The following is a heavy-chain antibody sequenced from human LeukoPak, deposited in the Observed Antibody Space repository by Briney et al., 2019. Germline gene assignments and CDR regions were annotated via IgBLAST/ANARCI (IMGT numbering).Heavy chain of an antibody. J-gene: IGHJ3*02. CDR2: ISAYNGNT. CDR1: GYTFTSYD. Sequence: GASVKVSCKASGYTFTSYDISWVRQAPGQGLEWMGWISAYNGNTNYAQKLQGRVTMTTDTSTSTAYMELRSLRSDDTAVYYCARGAYDSSGYYSDAFDIWGQGTMVTVSS. CDR3: ARGAYDSSGYYSDAFDI. V-gene: IGHV1-18*01. D-gene: IGHD3-22*01.